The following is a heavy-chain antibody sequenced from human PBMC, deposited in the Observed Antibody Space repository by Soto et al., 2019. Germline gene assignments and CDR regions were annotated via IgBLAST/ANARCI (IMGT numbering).Heavy chain of an antibody. CDR3: ARVSVGEGYYYYYYGMDV. J-gene: IGHJ6*02. CDR1: GFTFSSYA. V-gene: IGHV3-64*01. Sequence: GGSLRLSCAASGFTFSSYAMHWVRQAPGKGLEYVSAISSNGGSTYYANSVKGRFTISRDNSKNTLYLQMGSLRAEDMAVYYCARVSVGEGYYYYYYGMDVWGQGTTVTVSS. CDR2: ISSNGGST.